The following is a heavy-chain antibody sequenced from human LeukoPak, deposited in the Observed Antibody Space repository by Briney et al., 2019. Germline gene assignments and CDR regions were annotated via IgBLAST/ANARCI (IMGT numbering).Heavy chain of an antibody. D-gene: IGHD4-17*01. CDR2: IYYSGST. V-gene: IGHV4-59*08. CDR1: GGSISSYY. J-gene: IGHJ4*02. CDR3: ASSVTKYYFDY. Sequence: PSETLSLTCTVSGGSISSYYWSWIRQPPGKGLEWIGYIYYSGSTNYNPSLKSRVTISVDTSKNQFSLKLSPVTAADTAVYYCASSVTKYYFDYWGQGTLVTVSS.